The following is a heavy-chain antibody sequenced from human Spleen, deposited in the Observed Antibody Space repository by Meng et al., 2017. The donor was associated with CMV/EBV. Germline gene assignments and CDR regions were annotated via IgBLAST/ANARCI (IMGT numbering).Heavy chain of an antibody. V-gene: IGHV1-2*02. CDR2: INPNSGGT. J-gene: IGHJ3*02. Sequence: ASGKVSGRASGYTFTGYYMHWVRQAPGQGLEWMGWINPNSGGTNYAQKFQGRVTMIRDTSISTAYMELSRLRSDDTAVYYCARSMAITMIVVVIQQGTHDAFDIWGQGTMVTVSS. D-gene: IGHD3-22*01. CDR1: GYTFTGYY. CDR3: ARSMAITMIVVVIQQGTHDAFDI.